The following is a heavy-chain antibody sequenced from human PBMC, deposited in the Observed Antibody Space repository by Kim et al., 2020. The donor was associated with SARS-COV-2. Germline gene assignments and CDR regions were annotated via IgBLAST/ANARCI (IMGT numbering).Heavy chain of an antibody. D-gene: IGHD1-26*01. Sequence: SETLSLTCTVSGGSISSYYWSWIQQPPGKGLEWIGYIYYSGSTNYNPSLKSRVTISVDTSKNQFSLKLSSVTAADTAVYYCARARVGATWWFDYWGQGTLVTVSS. CDR2: IYYSGST. CDR3: ARARVGATWWFDY. CDR1: GGSISSYY. V-gene: IGHV4-59*13. J-gene: IGHJ4*02.